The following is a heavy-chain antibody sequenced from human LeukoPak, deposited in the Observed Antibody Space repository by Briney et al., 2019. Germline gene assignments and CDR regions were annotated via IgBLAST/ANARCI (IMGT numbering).Heavy chain of an antibody. CDR2: IKQDGIDK. CDR1: GFTFSNYW. Sequence: GGSLRLSCTASGFTFSNYWMTWIRQAPGKGLEWVANIKQDGIDKYYVDSVEGRFTVSRDNTKNSLFLQMHSLRVEDTAVYYCARCSSGYYCDHFQTWGQGPLVTVPS. V-gene: IGHV3-7*01. D-gene: IGHD3-22*01. CDR3: ARCSSGYYCDHFQT. J-gene: IGHJ1*01.